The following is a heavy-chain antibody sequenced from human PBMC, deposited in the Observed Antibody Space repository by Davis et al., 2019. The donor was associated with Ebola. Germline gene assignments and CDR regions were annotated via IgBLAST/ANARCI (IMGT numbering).Heavy chain of an antibody. CDR1: GGSISSSSFH. J-gene: IGHJ5*02. V-gene: IGHV4-39*01. D-gene: IGHD3-16*01. CDR3: ASTSEYVRT. CDR2: MYYSGST. Sequence: SETLSLTCTVSGGSISSSSFHWGWIRQPPGKGLEWFGIMYYSGSTYYNPSLKSRVTISADTSKNLFSLNLSSVTAADTAVYFCASTSEYVRTWGQGTLVTVSS.